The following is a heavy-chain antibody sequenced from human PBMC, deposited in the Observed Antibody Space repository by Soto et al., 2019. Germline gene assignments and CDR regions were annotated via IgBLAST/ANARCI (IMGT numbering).Heavy chain of an antibody. CDR2: MSRDGGVT. CDR3: AKIDKFNTHISGWAIRFDY. CDR1: GFTFSNYG. J-gene: IGHJ4*02. D-gene: IGHD6-19*01. V-gene: IGHV3-23*01. Sequence: EVQLLESGGGLVQPGGSLRLSCAASGFTFSNYGMTWVRQAPGKGLELVSGMSRDGGVTDYTDSVKGRFTISRDISKNTLYLQMNSLRAEDTAVYYGAKIDKFNTHISGWAIRFDYWGQGTLVTVSS.